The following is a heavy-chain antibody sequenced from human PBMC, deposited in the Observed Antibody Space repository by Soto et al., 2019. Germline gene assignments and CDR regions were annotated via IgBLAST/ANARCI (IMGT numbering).Heavy chain of an antibody. D-gene: IGHD4-17*01. Sequence: GGSLRLSCAASGFTFSSYGMHWVRQAPGNGLEWVAVISYDGSNKYYADSVKCRFTISRDYSKNTLYLQMNSLRAEDTAVYYCANSGDYGDYVFDYWGQGTLVTVSS. CDR1: GFTFSSYG. CDR2: ISYDGSNK. CDR3: ANSGDYGDYVFDY. J-gene: IGHJ4*02. V-gene: IGHV3-30*18.